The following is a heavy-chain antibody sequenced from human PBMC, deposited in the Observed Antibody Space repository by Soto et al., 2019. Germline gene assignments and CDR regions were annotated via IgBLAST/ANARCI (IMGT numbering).Heavy chain of an antibody. Sequence: SETLSLTCTVSGYSITRGYYWGWIRQRPGKRLEWIWSIFHSGNTYYNPTLKSRVTISVDTSKNPSSLKLSSVTADDTAVYYCARAPRSYSNYLGYFDLWGRGTLVTVSS. J-gene: IGHJ2*01. CDR1: GYSITRGYY. D-gene: IGHD4-4*01. CDR2: IFHSGNT. V-gene: IGHV4-38-2*02. CDR3: ARAPRSYSNYLGYFDL.